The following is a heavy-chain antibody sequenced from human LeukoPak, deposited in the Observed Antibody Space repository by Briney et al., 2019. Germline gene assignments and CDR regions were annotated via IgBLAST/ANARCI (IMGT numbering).Heavy chain of an antibody. CDR1: GGSISSSNW. V-gene: IGHV4-4*02. CDR3: ARATVGSGWYGPIDY. Sequence: SETLSLTCAVSGGSISSSNWWSWVRQPPGKGLEWIGNNFYGGSTYYNSSLKSRVTISVDTPKNQLSLKLTSMTAADTAVYYCARATVGSGWYGPIDYWGQGTLVTVSS. D-gene: IGHD6-19*01. J-gene: IGHJ4*02. CDR2: NFYGGST.